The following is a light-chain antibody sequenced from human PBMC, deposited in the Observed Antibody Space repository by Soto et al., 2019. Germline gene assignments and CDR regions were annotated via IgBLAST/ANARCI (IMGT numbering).Light chain of an antibody. CDR2: DVS. CDR3: SSYTSSSTYV. Sequence: QSVLTQPASVSGSPGQSITISCTGTSSDVGGYNYVSWYQQHPGKAPKLMIYDVSSRPSGVSNRFSGSKSGNTASLTISGLQAEYEADYYCSSYTSSSTYVFGTGTKVTVL. CDR1: SSDVGGYNY. J-gene: IGLJ1*01. V-gene: IGLV2-14*01.